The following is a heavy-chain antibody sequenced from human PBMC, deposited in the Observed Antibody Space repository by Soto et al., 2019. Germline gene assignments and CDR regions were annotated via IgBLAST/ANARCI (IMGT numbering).Heavy chain of an antibody. Sequence: GGSLRLSCAASGFTVSSNYMSWVRQAPGKGLEWVSVIYSGGSTYYADSVKGRFTISRDNSKNTLYLQMNSLRAEDTAVYYCARVMGDGYNYQYYYYGMDVWGQGTTVTVSS. CDR2: IYSGGST. J-gene: IGHJ6*02. V-gene: IGHV3-53*01. CDR3: ARVMGDGYNYQYYYYGMDV. CDR1: GFTVSSNY. D-gene: IGHD5-12*01.